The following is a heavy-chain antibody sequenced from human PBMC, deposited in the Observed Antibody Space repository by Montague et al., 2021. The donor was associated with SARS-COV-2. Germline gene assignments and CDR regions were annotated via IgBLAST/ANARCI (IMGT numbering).Heavy chain of an antibody. CDR3: ARAVRGVIILSPYYAMDV. CDR1: GGSISSSSYY. CDR2: TNHSGRT. V-gene: IGHV4-39*07. Sequence: SETLSLTCTVSGGSISSSSYYWGWIRQPPGKGLEWIGDTNHSGRTNFNPSLKSRVTVSLDTSKNQFSLKLRSVTAADTAVYYCARAVRGVIILSPYYAMDVWGQGTSVTVSS. J-gene: IGHJ6*02. D-gene: IGHD3-10*01.